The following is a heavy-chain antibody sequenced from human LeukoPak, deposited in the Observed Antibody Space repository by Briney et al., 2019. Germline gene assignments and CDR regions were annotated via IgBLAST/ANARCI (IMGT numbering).Heavy chain of an antibody. V-gene: IGHV4-38-2*02. CDR1: GFSLTSSGV. Sequence: SGPTLVKPTQTLTLTCTFSGFSLTSSGVGVGWIRQPPGKGLEWIGSIYHSGSTYYNASLKSRVTISGDMSKNQFSLKLSSVTAADTAVYYCARDLGYYYDSGGYYSQAFDIWGQGTTVTVSS. CDR2: IYHSGST. CDR3: ARDLGYYYDSGGYYSQAFDI. D-gene: IGHD3-22*01. J-gene: IGHJ3*02.